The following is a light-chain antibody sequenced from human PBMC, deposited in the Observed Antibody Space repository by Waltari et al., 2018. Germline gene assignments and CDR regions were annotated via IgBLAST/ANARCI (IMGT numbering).Light chain of an antibody. Sequence: QSALTQPASVSGSPGQSITIPCTGTSSDVGGYNYVPWYQQHPGKAPKLMIYDVTNRPSGVSNRFSGSKSDNTASLTISGLQAEDEADYYCSSFTSRTTVIFGGGTKLTVL. J-gene: IGLJ2*01. CDR2: DVT. CDR1: SSDVGGYNY. CDR3: SSFTSRTTVI. V-gene: IGLV2-14*03.